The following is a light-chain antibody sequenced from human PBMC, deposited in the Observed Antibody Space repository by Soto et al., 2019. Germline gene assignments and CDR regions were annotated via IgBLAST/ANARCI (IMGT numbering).Light chain of an antibody. CDR1: SSDVGGYNY. CDR2: EVN. J-gene: IGLJ1*01. V-gene: IGLV2-8*01. CDR3: CSYAGFTTYV. Sequence: QSALTQPPSASGSPGQSVAISCTGTSSDVGGYNYVSWYQQHPGKAPKLMIYEVNKRPSGVPDRFSGSKSGNTASLTVSGLQAEDEADYYCCSYAGFTTYVFGSGTKLTVL.